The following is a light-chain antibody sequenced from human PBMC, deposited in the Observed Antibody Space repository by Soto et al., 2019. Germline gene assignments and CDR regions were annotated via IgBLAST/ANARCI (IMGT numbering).Light chain of an antibody. J-gene: IGKJ4*01. Sequence: DIQMTQSPSTLSESVGDRVTITCRDSQSISSWLAWYQQKPGKAPKLLIYDASSLESGVPSRFSGSGSGTEFTLTISSLQPDDFATYYCQQYNSYSLTFGGGTKVDIK. CDR1: QSISSW. CDR3: QQYNSYSLT. CDR2: DAS. V-gene: IGKV1-5*01.